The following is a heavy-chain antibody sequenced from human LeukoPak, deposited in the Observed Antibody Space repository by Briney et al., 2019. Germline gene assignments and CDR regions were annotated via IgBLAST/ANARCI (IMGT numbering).Heavy chain of an antibody. V-gene: IGHV1-2*02. CDR2: INPNTGGT. Sequence: ASVKVSCKASGYTFTSYAMNWVRQAPGQGLEWMGWINPNTGGTNYAQKFQGRVSMTRDTSMNTAYMDLSTLRSDDTAVYYCARDKDNGCGDWGQGTLVTVSS. J-gene: IGHJ4*02. CDR3: ARDKDNGCGD. D-gene: IGHD3-10*01. CDR1: GYTFTSYA.